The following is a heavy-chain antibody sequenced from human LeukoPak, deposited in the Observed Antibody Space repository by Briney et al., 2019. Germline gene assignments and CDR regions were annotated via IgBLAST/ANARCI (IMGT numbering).Heavy chain of an antibody. CDR2: ISYDGSNK. V-gene: IGHV3-30-3*01. Sequence: GGSLRLSCAASGFTFSSYAMHWVRQAPGKGLEWVAVISYDGSNKYYADSVKGRFTISRDNSKNTLYLQMNSLRAEDTAVYYCARDSSSQGRYFDYWGQGTLVTVSS. J-gene: IGHJ4*02. CDR1: GFTFSSYA. CDR3: ARDSSSQGRYFDY. D-gene: IGHD6-13*01.